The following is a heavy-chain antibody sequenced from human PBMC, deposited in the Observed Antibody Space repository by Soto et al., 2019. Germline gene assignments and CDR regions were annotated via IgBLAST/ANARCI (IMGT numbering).Heavy chain of an antibody. Sequence: SETLSLTCAVSGGSVSGSYYYWAWLRQSPGKGPEWIGSVFHTGFTSYNPSLESRVSVSVDTSKSQFSLKLSAVAASDTAVYYCATSQKGYNWNYFDHWGQGALVTVSS. D-gene: IGHD1-1*01. CDR3: ATSQKGYNWNYFDH. J-gene: IGHJ4*02. V-gene: IGHV4-39*01. CDR1: GGSVSGSYYY. CDR2: VFHTGFT.